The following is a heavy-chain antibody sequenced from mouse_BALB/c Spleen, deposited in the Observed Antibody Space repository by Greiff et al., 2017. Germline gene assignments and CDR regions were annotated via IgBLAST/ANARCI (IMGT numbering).Heavy chain of an antibody. J-gene: IGHJ3*01. D-gene: IGHD2-2*01. CDR3: AYGYLAWFAY. V-gene: IGHV1S130*01. CDR2: IHPNSGNS. CDR1: GYSFTGYTFTSSW. Sequence: QVQLQQSGPELVKPGASVKISCKASGYSFTGYTFTSSWMHWAKQRPGQGLEWIGEIHPNSGNSNYNEKFKGKATLTVDTSSSTAYVDLSSLTSEDSAVYYCAYGYLAWFAYWGQGTLVTVSA.